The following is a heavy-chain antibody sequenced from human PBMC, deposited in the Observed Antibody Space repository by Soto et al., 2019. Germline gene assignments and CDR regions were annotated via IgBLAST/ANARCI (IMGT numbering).Heavy chain of an antibody. J-gene: IGHJ6*02. CDR1: GYTFTGYY. Sequence: ASVKISCKASGYTFTGYYMHWVRQAPGQGLEWMGWINPNSGGTNYAQKFQGWVTMTRDTSISTAYMELSRLRSDDTAVYYCARGYCSSTSCYSVAHYYYYGMDLWGQGTTVTLXS. CDR2: INPNSGGT. D-gene: IGHD2-2*02. CDR3: ARGYCSSTSCYSVAHYYYYGMDL. V-gene: IGHV1-2*04.